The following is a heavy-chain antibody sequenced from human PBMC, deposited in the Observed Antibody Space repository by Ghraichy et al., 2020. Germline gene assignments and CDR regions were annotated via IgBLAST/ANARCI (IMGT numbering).Heavy chain of an antibody. J-gene: IGHJ4*02. CDR3: AKYSSSWTPFDY. CDR2: IYYSGST. Sequence: SETLSLTCTVSGGSISSSSYYWGWIRQPPGKGLEWIGSIYYSGSTYYNLSLKSRVTISVDTSKNQFSLKLSSVTAADTAVYYCAKYSSSWTPFDYWGQGTLVTVSS. CDR1: GGSISSSSYY. V-gene: IGHV4-39*01. D-gene: IGHD6-13*01.